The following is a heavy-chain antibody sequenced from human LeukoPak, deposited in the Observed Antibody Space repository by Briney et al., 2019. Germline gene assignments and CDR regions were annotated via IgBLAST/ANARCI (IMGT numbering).Heavy chain of an antibody. CDR1: GFSLSSYS. CDR3: ARDLDYGGWFDP. Sequence: GWALRVSCADSGFSLSSYSMYWVRQAPRAGLEGVSSISSSSSYIYYADTVKGRFTISRDNAKNSLYLQMNSLRAEDTAVYYCARDLDYGGWFDPWGQGTLVTVSS. V-gene: IGHV3-21*01. CDR2: ISSSSSYI. D-gene: IGHD4-17*01. J-gene: IGHJ5*02.